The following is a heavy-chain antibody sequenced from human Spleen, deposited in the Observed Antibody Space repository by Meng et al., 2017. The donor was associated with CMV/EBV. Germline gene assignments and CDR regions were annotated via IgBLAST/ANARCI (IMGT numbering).Heavy chain of an antibody. J-gene: IGHJ6*02. D-gene: IGHD5-18*01. CDR1: FIFTHYA. V-gene: IGHV3-23*01. Sequence: FIFTHYAMTWVRQAPGKGLEWVSGISSGSLSTYYAGSVKGRFTISRDNSKKTLYLQMNSLRAEDTAIYYCAKGYPWIQPPSDGMDVWGQGTTVTVSS. CDR3: AKGYPWIQPPSDGMDV. CDR2: ISSGSLST.